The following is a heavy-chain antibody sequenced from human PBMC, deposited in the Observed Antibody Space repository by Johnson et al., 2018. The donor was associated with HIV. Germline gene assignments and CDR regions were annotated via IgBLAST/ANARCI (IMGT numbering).Heavy chain of an antibody. CDR1: GFTFDDYA. CDR3: ARQFRSVGAPDAFDI. V-gene: IGHV3-9*01. J-gene: IGHJ3*02. CDR2: ISWNSGSI. D-gene: IGHD1-26*01. Sequence: VQLVESGGGLVQPGRSLRLSCAASGFTFDDYAMHWVRQAPGKGLEWVSGISWNSGSIGYADSVKGRFTISRDNAKNSLYLQMNSLTAEDTAVYCWARQFRSVGAPDAFDIWGQGTMVTVSS.